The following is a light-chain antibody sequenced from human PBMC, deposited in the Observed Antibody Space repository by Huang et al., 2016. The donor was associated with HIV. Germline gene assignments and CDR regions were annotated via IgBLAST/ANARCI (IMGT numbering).Light chain of an antibody. CDR3: QQRSNWLT. V-gene: IGKV3-11*01. J-gene: IGKJ4*01. CDR1: QGVGDH. Sequence: IVLTQSPATLSIYPGERVTVSCRASQGVGDHVAWYQHRPGQAPRLLIYDASQRATGISDRFSGSGSGTEFTLTISSLEPEDYAVYYCQQRSNWLTFGGGTKVELK. CDR2: DAS.